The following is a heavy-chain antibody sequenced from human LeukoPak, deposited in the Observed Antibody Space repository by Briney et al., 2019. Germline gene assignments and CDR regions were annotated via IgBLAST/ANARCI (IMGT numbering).Heavy chain of an antibody. CDR3: ARLGIAVSRPIS. Sequence: SETLSLTCTVSGGSITISNYYWGYIRQPPGKGLEWVGSIYYNGDTYYNASLKSRVTISVDTSTNRFSLRLISVTAADTAVYYCARLGIAVSRPISWGQGTLVTVSS. CDR2: IYYNGDT. V-gene: IGHV4-39*01. D-gene: IGHD6-13*01. J-gene: IGHJ5*02. CDR1: GGSITISNYY.